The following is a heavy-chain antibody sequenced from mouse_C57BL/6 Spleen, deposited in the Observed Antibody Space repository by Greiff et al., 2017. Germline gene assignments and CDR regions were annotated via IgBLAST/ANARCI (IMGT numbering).Heavy chain of an antibody. V-gene: IGHV1-82*01. CDR2: IYPGDGDT. CDR3: ARRGYYGSSFDY. D-gene: IGHD1-1*01. Sequence: QLQQSGPELVKPGASVKISCKASGYAFSSSWMNWVKQRPGKGLEWIGRIYPGDGDTNYNGKFKGKATLTADKSSSTAYMQLSSLTSEDSAVYFCARRGYYGSSFDYWGQGTTLTVSS. J-gene: IGHJ2*01. CDR1: GYAFSSSW.